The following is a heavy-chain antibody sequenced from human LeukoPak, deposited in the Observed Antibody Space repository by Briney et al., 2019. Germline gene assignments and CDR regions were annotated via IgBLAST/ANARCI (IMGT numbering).Heavy chain of an antibody. V-gene: IGHV3-30-3*01. CDR3: ASSPVPAAQFDP. J-gene: IGHJ5*02. D-gene: IGHD6-13*01. Sequence: GGSLRLSCAASGFIFSNYAMHWVRQAPGKGLEWVAVISSDGSNKYYADSVKGRFTISRDNSKNTLYLQMNSLRAEDTAVYHCASSPVPAAQFDPWGQGTLVTVSS. CDR2: ISSDGSNK. CDR1: GFIFSNYA.